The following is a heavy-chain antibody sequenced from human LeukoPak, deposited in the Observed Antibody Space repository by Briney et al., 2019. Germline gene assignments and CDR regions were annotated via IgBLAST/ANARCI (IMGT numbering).Heavy chain of an antibody. Sequence: PGGSLRLSCAASGFTFSSYAMSWVRQAPGKGLEWVAVISYDGSNKYYADSVKGRFTISRDNSKNTLYLQMNSLRAEDTAVYYCARDLSYYDSSGYYYLAYWGQGTLVTVSS. CDR3: ARDLSYYDSSGYYYLAY. CDR1: GFTFSSYA. CDR2: ISYDGSNK. V-gene: IGHV3-30-3*01. J-gene: IGHJ4*02. D-gene: IGHD3-22*01.